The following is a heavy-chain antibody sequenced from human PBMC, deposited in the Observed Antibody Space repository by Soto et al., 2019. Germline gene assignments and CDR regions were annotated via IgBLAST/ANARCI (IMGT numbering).Heavy chain of an antibody. V-gene: IGHV4-30-4*01. CDR2: IYYSGST. CDR1: GGSISSGDYY. CDR3: AREVPATAIPGSPFDY. Sequence: SETLSLTCTVSGGSISSGDYYWSWIRQPPGKGLEWIGYIYYSGSTYYNPSLKSRVTISVDTSKNQFSLKLSSVTAADTAVYYCAREVPATAIPGSPFDYWGQGTLVTVSS. D-gene: IGHD2-2*02. J-gene: IGHJ4*02.